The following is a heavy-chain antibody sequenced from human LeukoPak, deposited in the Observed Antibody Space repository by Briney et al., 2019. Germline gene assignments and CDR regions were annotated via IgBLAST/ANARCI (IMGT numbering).Heavy chain of an antibody. CDR1: GYTFTGYY. J-gene: IGHJ4*02. CDR2: INPNNGGT. D-gene: IGHD2-8*02. CDR3: ARVDGGEWYYFDF. V-gene: IGHV1-2*02. Sequence: ASVKVSCKASGYTFTGYYMHWVRQAPGQGLEWMGWINPNNGGTNYAQKFQGRVTMTLDTSISTGYMELSRLRSDDTAIYFCARVDGGEWYYFDFWGQGTLVTVFS.